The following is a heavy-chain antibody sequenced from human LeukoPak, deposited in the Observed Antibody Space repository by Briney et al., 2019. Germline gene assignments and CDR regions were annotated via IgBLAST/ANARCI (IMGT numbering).Heavy chain of an antibody. CDR3: ARDQTNYYDGRAEYFQH. Sequence: PGGSLRLSCAASGFTFSSYNMNWVRQAPGRGLQWVSFISSTSSHIFYADSLKGRFTISRDNAKNSLYLQMNSLRAEDTVVYYCARDQTNYYDGRAEYFQHWGQGTLVTVSS. CDR1: GFTFSSYN. CDR2: ISSTSSHI. J-gene: IGHJ1*01. V-gene: IGHV3-21*01. D-gene: IGHD3-22*01.